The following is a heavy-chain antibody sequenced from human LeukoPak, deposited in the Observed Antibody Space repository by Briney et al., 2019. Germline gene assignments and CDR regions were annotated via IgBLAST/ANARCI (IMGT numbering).Heavy chain of an antibody. D-gene: IGHD2-15*01. V-gene: IGHV1-8*01. CDR1: GYTFTSYE. J-gene: IGHJ5*02. CDR2: MNPNSGNT. Sequence: ASVKVSCKASGYTFTSYEVNWVRQATGQGLEWMGWMNPNSGNTGYGQKFQGRVTMTRDTSTSTVYMELSSLRSEDTAVYYCARHIAAHSSWFDPWGQGTLVTVSS. CDR3: ARHIAAHSSWFDP.